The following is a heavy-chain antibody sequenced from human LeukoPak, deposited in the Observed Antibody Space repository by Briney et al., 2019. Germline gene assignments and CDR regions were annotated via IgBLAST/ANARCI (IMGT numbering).Heavy chain of an antibody. D-gene: IGHD6-19*01. CDR3: AIDPQIAVAGLTDY. J-gene: IGHJ4*02. CDR2: IYYSGST. V-gene: IGHV4-39*07. CDR1: GGSISGSSYY. Sequence: PSETLSLTCTVSGGSISGSSYYWGWIRQPPGKGLEWIGSIYYSGSTYYNPSLKSRVTISVDTSKNQFSLKLSSVTAADTAVYYCAIDPQIAVAGLTDYWGQGTLVTVSS.